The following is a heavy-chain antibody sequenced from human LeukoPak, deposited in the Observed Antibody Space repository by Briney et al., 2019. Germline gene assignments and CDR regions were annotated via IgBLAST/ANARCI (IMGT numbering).Heavy chain of an antibody. CDR1: GFTFSSYG. CDR3: AKVYSSSWFHPYYFDY. J-gene: IGHJ4*02. CDR2: ISYDGSNK. Sequence: PGGSLRLSCAASGFTFSSYGMHWVRQAPGKGLEWVAVISYDGSNKYYADSVKGRFTISRDNSKNTLYLQMNSLRAEDTAVYYCAKVYSSSWFHPYYFDYWGQGTLVTVSS. V-gene: IGHV3-30*18. D-gene: IGHD6-13*01.